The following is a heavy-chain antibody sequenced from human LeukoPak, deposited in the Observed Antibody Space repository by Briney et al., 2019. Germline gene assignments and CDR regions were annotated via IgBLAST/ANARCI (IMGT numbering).Heavy chain of an antibody. Sequence: SVKVSCKASGGTFSSYAISWVRQAPGQGLEWMGRIIPIFGTANYAQKFQGRVTITTDESTSTAYMELSSLRSEDTAVYYRARGPGDCYDYWGQGTLVTVSS. CDR1: GGTFSSYA. J-gene: IGHJ4*02. CDR2: IIPIFGTA. CDR3: ARGPGDCYDY. D-gene: IGHD2-21*02. V-gene: IGHV1-69*05.